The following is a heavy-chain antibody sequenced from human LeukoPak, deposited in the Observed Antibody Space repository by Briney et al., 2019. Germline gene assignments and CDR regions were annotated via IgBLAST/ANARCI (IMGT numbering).Heavy chain of an antibody. CDR2: IYTSGST. D-gene: IGHD3-10*01. CDR3: ARVIVGSGSYYRLPYYYYYMDV. J-gene: IGHJ6*03. Sequence: PSETLSLTCTVSGGSISSGSYYWSWIRQPAGKGLEWIGRIYTSGSTNYNPSLKSRVTISVDTSKNQFSLKLSSVTAADTAVYYCARVIVGSGSYYRLPYYYYYMDVWGKGTTVTVSS. CDR1: GGSISSGSYY. V-gene: IGHV4-61*02.